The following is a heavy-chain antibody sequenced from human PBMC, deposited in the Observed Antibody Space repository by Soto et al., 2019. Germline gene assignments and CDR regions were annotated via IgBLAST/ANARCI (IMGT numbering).Heavy chain of an antibody. D-gene: IGHD3-22*01. CDR3: AASPLSDPSVAMIAYN. Sequence: GASVEVSCKASGFTFTSSAVQWVRQARGQRLEWIGWIVVGSDNTNYAQKFQERVTITRDMSTSTAYMELSSLRSEDTAIYYCAASPLSDPSVAMIAYNWGQGTLVTVSS. CDR2: IVVGSDNT. J-gene: IGHJ4*02. CDR1: GFTFTSSA. V-gene: IGHV1-58*01.